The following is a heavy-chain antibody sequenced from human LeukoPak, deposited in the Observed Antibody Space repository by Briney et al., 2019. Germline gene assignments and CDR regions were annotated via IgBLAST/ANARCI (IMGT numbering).Heavy chain of an antibody. V-gene: IGHV4-39*01. Sequence: SETLSLTCSVSGVSISSSNSYWGWIRQPPGKGLEWIGSIYYTGNTYYNASLKSRVTISIDTSKNQFSLKLTSVTAADTAVYYCAKQTGSGLFILPGGQGTLVTVSS. CDR2: IYYTGNT. CDR3: AKQTGSGLFILP. CDR1: GVSISSSNSY. D-gene: IGHD3/OR15-3a*01. J-gene: IGHJ4*02.